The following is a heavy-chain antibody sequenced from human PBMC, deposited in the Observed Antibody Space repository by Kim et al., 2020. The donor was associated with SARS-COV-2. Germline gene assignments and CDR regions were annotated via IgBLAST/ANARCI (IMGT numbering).Heavy chain of an antibody. D-gene: IGHD6-13*01. CDR3: ARPRPTVAAADATLVDV. CDR1: GGSFSGYY. J-gene: IGHJ6*02. CDR2: INHSGST. V-gene: IGHV4-34*01. Sequence: SETLSLTCAVYGGSFSGYYWSWIRQPPGKGLEWIGEINHSGSTNYNPSLKSRVTISVDTSKNQFSLKLSSVTAADTAVYYCARPRPTVAAADATLVDVWGQGTTVTVSS.